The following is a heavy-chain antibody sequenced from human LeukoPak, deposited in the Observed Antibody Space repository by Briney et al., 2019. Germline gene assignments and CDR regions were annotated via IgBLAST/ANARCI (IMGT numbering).Heavy chain of an antibody. CDR3: ARVNDILTGFYTSDY. CDR1: GYTLTSYG. J-gene: IGHJ4*02. CDR2: ISAYNGDT. V-gene: IGHV1-18*04. Sequence: GASVKVSCKASGYTLTSYGINWVRQAPGQGLEWMGWISAYNGDTNYAQKLQGRVTMTTDTSTSTAYMELRSLRSDDTAVYYCARVNDILTGFYTSDYWGQGTLVTVSS. D-gene: IGHD3-9*01.